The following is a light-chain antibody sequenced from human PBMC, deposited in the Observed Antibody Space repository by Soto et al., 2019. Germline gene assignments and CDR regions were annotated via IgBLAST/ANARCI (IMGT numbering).Light chain of an antibody. Sequence: DIQMTQSPSSLSASVGDRVTITCRASQSISSYLNWYQQKPGKAPKLLIYAASSLQSGVPSRFSGSGSGTDFTLTISSLQPEDFATYYCQQRYSTRTFGEGTKVAIK. CDR2: AAS. V-gene: IGKV1-39*01. CDR1: QSISSY. J-gene: IGKJ1*01. CDR3: QQRYSTRT.